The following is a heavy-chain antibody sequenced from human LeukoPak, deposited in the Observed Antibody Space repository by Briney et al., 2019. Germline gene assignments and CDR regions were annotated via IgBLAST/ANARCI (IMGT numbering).Heavy chain of an antibody. J-gene: IGHJ4*02. CDR2: IYSGGNT. CDR1: GFTVSSNY. Sequence: SGGSLRLSCAASGFTVSSNYMSWVRQAPGKGLEWVSVIYSGGNTYYADSVKGRFTISRDNSKNTLYLQMNSLRAEDTAVYYCVSGGDYYDSSGKGDYWGQGTLVTVSS. D-gene: IGHD3-22*01. V-gene: IGHV3-53*01. CDR3: VSGGDYYDSSGKGDY.